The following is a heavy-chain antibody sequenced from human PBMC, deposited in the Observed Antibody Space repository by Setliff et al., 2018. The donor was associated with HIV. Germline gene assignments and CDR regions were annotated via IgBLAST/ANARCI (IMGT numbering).Heavy chain of an antibody. D-gene: IGHD3-22*01. J-gene: IGHJ5*02. CDR1: GYSISSGYY. CDR2: IYSSGRT. V-gene: IGHV4-38-2*01. Sequence: SETLSLTCAVSGYSISSGYYWGWIRQPPGKGLEWIGSIYSSGRTYYSSSLRSRVTISVDTSKNQFSLKLTSGAAEDTAVYFCARVSGTYDDRLDPWGPGTLVTVSS. CDR3: ARVSGTYDDRLDP.